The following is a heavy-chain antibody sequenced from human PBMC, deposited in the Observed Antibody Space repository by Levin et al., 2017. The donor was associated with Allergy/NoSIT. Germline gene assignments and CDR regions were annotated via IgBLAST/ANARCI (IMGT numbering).Heavy chain of an antibody. CDR3: AKDLGSVYYDILTGYDY. CDR1: GFTFSSYA. D-gene: IGHD3-9*01. J-gene: IGHJ4*02. CDR2: ISGSGGRT. V-gene: IGHV3-23*01. Sequence: GGSLRLSCAASGFTFSSYAMSWVRQAPGKGLEWVSAISGSGGRTHYADSVKGRFPISRDNSKNTLYLQVNSLRAEDTAVYYCAKDLGSVYYDILTGYDYWGQGTLVTVSS.